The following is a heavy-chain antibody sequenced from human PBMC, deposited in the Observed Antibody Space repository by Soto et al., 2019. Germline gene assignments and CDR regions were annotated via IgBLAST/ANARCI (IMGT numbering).Heavy chain of an antibody. CDR1: GDSVSSTSAA. V-gene: IGHV6-1*01. D-gene: IGHD6-19*01. CDR2: TYYRSKWYS. CDR3: ARGSYYSGWV. J-gene: IGHJ4*02. Sequence: PSQTLSLTCAISGDSVSSTSAAWIWIRQSPSRGLEWLGRTYYRSKWYSDYAVSVKSRITINPDTSKNQFSLQLNSVTPEDTAVYYCARGSYYSGWVWGQGTLVTVSS.